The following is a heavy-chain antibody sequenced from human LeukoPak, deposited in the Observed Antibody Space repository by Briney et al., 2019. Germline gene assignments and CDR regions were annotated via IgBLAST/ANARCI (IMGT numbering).Heavy chain of an antibody. CDR3: AKRGESCSSTNCLKYYFDY. D-gene: IGHD2-2*01. Sequence: GGSLRLSCAASGFTFSSFAMSWVRQAPGKGLEWVSAIGGGGVDTYYADSVKGRFTISRDNSKNTLYLQMNGLRAEDTAVYYCAKRGESCSSTNCLKYYFDYWGQGTLVTVSS. CDR2: IGGGGVDT. CDR1: GFTFSSFA. V-gene: IGHV3-23*01. J-gene: IGHJ4*02.